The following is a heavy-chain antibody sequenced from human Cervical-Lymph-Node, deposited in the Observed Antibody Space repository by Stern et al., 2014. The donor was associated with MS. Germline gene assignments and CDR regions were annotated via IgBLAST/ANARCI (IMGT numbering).Heavy chain of an antibody. Sequence: EVQLVESGPEVKRPGESLKISCQASGYTFTSYWIGWVRQMPGKGLEWIAIIFPGGCDIRYSPSFQGQVPISADKSSSTAYLQWNNLKASDTAIYYCARQRYFDYWGQGTLVTVSS. CDR2: IFPGGCDI. CDR3: ARQRYFDY. J-gene: IGHJ4*02. V-gene: IGHV5-51*01. CDR1: GYTFTSYW.